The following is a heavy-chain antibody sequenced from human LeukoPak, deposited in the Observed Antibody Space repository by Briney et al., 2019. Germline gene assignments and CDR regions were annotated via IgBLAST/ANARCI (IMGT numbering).Heavy chain of an antibody. CDR1: GGSISSNY. D-gene: IGHD3-16*01. V-gene: IGHV4-59*01. CDR3: ARDVTPATL. CDR2: IRSSGST. Sequence: SETLSLTCTVSGGSISSNYWSWIRQPPGKGLEWIGYIRSSGSTNYNPSLKSRVTISMDTSKNQFSPQLSSVTAADTAVYYCARDVTPATLWGQGTLVTVSS. J-gene: IGHJ4*02.